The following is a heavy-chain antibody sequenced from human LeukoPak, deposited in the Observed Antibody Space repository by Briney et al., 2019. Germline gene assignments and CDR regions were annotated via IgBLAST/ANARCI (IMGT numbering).Heavy chain of an antibody. Sequence: ASVKVSCKASGYTFTGYYMHWVRQAPGQGLEWMGWINPNNGDTKYAQKFQGRVTMTRDTSISTAYMELSRLRFDDTALYYCAREPEGITIFGVVNQAWGQGTLVTVSS. CDR1: GYTFTGYY. D-gene: IGHD3-3*01. CDR2: INPNNGDT. CDR3: AREPEGITIFGVVNQA. V-gene: IGHV1-2*02. J-gene: IGHJ4*02.